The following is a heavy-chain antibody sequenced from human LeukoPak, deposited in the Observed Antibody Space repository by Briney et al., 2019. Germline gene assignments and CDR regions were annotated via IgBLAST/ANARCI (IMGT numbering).Heavy chain of an antibody. CDR2: ISSSGSTR. V-gene: IGHV3-48*03. D-gene: IGHD6-19*01. CDR3: TRNGFSSGLDY. Sequence: GGSLRLSCAASGFTSSSYEMNWVRQAPGKGLERVSYISSSGSTRYYADSVKGRFTISRDDAKNSLYLQMNSLRAEDTAVYYCTRNGFSSGLDYWGQGTLVTVSS. J-gene: IGHJ4*02. CDR1: GFTSSSYE.